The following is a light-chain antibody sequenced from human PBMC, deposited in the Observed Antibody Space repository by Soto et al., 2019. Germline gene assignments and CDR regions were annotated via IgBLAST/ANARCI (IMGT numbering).Light chain of an antibody. V-gene: IGKV1-17*01. CDR1: QGIRND. CDR2: AAS. Sequence: DIQMTQSPSSLSASVGDRVTITCRASQGIRNDLSWYQQKPGKAPKRLIYAASSLQGGVPSRFSGSGSGTEFSLTITSLQPEDFATYYCLLHKSYPWTFGQGTKVEI. J-gene: IGKJ1*01. CDR3: LLHKSYPWT.